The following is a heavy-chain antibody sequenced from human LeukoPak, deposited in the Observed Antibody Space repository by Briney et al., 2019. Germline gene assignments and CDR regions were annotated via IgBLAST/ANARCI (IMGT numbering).Heavy chain of an antibody. CDR3: ARRYYYDSSGYYLAHDAFDI. D-gene: IGHD3-22*01. CDR2: IYPGDSET. V-gene: IGHV5-51*01. J-gene: IGHJ3*02. Sequence: GESLKISCKGSGYSFTSHWIGWVRQMPGKGLEWMGIIYPGDSETRYSPSFQGQVTIPADKSISTAYLQWSSLKASDTAMYYCARRYYYDSSGYYLAHDAFDIWGQGTMVTVSS. CDR1: GYSFTSHW.